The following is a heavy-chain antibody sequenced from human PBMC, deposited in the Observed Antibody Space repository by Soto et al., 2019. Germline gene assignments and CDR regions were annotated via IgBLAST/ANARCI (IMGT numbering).Heavy chain of an antibody. CDR3: ARQRGNYFDY. J-gene: IGHJ4*02. CDR1: GDSINNYY. Sequence: SETLSLTCTVSGDSINNYYWSWIRQPPGKGLEWIGNIYYSGNTYYNPSLKSRLIISIDTSKKQFSLKLTSVNAADTAVYYCARQRGNYFDYWGQGSLVTVSS. CDR2: IYYSGNT. D-gene: IGHD3-10*01. V-gene: IGHV4-59*01.